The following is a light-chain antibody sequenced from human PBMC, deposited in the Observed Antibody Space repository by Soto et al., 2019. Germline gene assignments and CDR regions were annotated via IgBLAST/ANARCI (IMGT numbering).Light chain of an antibody. CDR3: QSYDSSLSGYVV. Sequence: QSALTQPPSVSGAPGQRVTISGTGSSSNIGAGYDVHWYQQLPGTAPKLLIYGNSNRPSGVPDRFSGSKSGTSASLAITGLQAEDEADYYCQSYDSSLSGYVVFGGGTQLNVL. V-gene: IGLV1-40*01. J-gene: IGLJ2*01. CDR2: GNS. CDR1: SSNIGAGYD.